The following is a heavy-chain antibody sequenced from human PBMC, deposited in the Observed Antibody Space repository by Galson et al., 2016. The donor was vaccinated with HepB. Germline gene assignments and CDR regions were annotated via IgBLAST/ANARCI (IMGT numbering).Heavy chain of an antibody. CDR1: GGAFNTYA. CDR3: ARTSDRDSPYWFFDL. V-gene: IGHV1-69*10. CDR2: IILGLALP. D-gene: IGHD3-22*01. Sequence: SVNVSCKDSGGAFNTYAISWVRQAPGQPPEWMAGIILGLALPHYALHFEGRVTIAADRSPSSPYMELTSLTSDETAGYYCARTSDRDSPYWFFDLWGRGTQVIVSS. J-gene: IGHJ2*01.